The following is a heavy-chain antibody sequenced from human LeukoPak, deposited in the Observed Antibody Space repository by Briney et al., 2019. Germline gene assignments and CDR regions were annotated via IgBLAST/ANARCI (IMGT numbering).Heavy chain of an antibody. J-gene: IGHJ4*02. Sequence: PSETLSLTCAVSGYSISSGYYWGWIRQPPGKGLEWIGSIYHSGSTYYNPSLKSRVTISVDTSKNQFSLKLSSVTAADTAVYYWAIRLVDCSSTSCAPDDYWAREPWSPSHQ. D-gene: IGHD2-2*01. CDR1: GYSISSGYY. CDR2: IYHSGST. CDR3: AIRLVDCSSTSCAPDDY. V-gene: IGHV4-38-2*01.